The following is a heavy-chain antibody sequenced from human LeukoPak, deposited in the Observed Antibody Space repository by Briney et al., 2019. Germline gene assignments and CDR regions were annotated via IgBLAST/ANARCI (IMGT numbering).Heavy chain of an antibody. V-gene: IGHV3-48*03. J-gene: IGHJ4*02. CDR1: GFIFSSYE. CDR3: ARETVAGTSYFDY. CDR2: ISSSGSTI. Sequence: GGSLRLSCAAAGFIFSSYEMNWVRQAPGKGLEWVSYISSSGSTIYYADSVKGRFTISRDNAKNSLYLQMNSLRAEDTAVYYCARETVAGTSYFDYWGQGTLVTVSS. D-gene: IGHD6-19*01.